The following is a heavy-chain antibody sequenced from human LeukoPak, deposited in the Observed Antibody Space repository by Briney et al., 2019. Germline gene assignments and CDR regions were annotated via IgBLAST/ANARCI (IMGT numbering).Heavy chain of an antibody. CDR3: ARDRGWGYYYYYMDV. D-gene: IGHD3-10*01. CDR2: INPNSGGT. J-gene: IGHJ6*03. Sequence: ASVKVSCKASGYTFTDYYMHWVRQAPGQGLEWMGWINPNSGGTNYAQKFQGRVTMTRDTSISTACMELSRLRSDDTAVYYCARDRGWGYYYYYMDVWGKGTTVTVSS. CDR1: GYTFTDYY. V-gene: IGHV1-2*02.